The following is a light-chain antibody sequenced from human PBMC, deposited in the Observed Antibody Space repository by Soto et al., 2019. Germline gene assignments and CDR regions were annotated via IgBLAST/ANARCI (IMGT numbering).Light chain of an antibody. CDR1: SSNIGNIA. CDR3: AAWDDSLNGYV. Sequence: QSVLTQPPSVSEAPRQRVTISCSGRSSNIGNIAVNWYQQLPGRAPKLLIYYDDLLPSGVSDRFSGSKSGTSASLAISGLQSEDEADYYCAAWDDSLNGYVFGTGTKVTVL. CDR2: YDD. J-gene: IGLJ1*01. V-gene: IGLV1-36*01.